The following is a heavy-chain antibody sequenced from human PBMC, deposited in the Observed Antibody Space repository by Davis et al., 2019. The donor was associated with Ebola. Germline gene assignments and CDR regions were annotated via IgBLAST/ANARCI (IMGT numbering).Heavy chain of an antibody. J-gene: IGHJ4*02. V-gene: IGHV4-59*12. CDR2: IYHSGST. CDR3: ARERDYYESSGYQVGRYFDY. D-gene: IGHD3-22*01. Sequence: MPSETLSLTCDVPGGSISAYYWSWIRQPPGKGLAWIGYIYHSGSTNYNPSLKSRVTISVDTSKNQFSLKLSSVTAADTAVYYCARERDYYESSGYQVGRYFDYWGQGTLVTVSS. CDR1: GGSISAYY.